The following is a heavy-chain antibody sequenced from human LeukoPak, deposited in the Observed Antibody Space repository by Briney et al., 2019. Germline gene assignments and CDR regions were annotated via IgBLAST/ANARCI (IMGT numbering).Heavy chain of an antibody. D-gene: IGHD3-9*01. Sequence: ASVKASCKVSGYTLTELSMHWVRQAPGKGLEWMGGFDPEGGETIYAQKFQGRVTMTEDTSTDTAYMELSSLRSEDTAVYYCATGGGPKYYDILTGYSIWGQGTMVTVSS. CDR1: GYTLTELS. V-gene: IGHV1-24*01. J-gene: IGHJ3*02. CDR2: FDPEGGET. CDR3: ATGGGPKYYDILTGYSI.